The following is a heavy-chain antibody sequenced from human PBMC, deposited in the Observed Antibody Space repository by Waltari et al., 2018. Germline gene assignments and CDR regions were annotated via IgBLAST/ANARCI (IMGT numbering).Heavy chain of an antibody. CDR3: AVAVAGTGKRLDY. J-gene: IGHJ4*02. D-gene: IGHD6-19*01. CDR1: GGTFSSYA. CDR2: FDPEDGET. V-gene: IGHV1-24*01. Sequence: QVQLVQSGAEVKKPGSSVKVSCKASGGTFSSYATSWVRQAPGQGLEWMGGFDPEDGETIYAQKFQGRVTMTEDTSTDTAYMELSSLGSEDTAVYYCAVAVAGTGKRLDYWGQGTLVTVSS.